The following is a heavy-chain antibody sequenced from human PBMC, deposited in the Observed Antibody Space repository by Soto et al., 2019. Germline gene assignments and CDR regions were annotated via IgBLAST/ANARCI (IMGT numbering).Heavy chain of an antibody. J-gene: IGHJ6*02. CDR3: ARDQVGLDV. Sequence: GGSLRLSCAASGFTFSSYNVNWVRQAPGKGLEWVSSIGSSSIYTYYADSLKGRLIISRDNAKNSVYLQINSLRAEDTAVYSCARDQVGLDVWGQGTPVTVSS. V-gene: IGHV3-21*01. CDR2: IGSSSIYT. CDR1: GFTFSSYN.